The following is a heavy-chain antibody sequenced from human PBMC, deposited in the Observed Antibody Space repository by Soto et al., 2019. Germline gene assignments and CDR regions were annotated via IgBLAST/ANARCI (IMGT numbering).Heavy chain of an antibody. V-gene: IGHV3-30*04. CDR2: ISRDGSHK. J-gene: IGHJ4*02. CDR1: GFTFRNYA. CDR3: ATAEVDY. Sequence: GGSLRLSCAASGFTFRNYAIHWVRQAPGKGLEWVAVISRDGSHKYYLDSVKGRFTISRDNSKNTLYLQMNSLRAEDTAVYYCATAEVDYWGPGTLVTVSS.